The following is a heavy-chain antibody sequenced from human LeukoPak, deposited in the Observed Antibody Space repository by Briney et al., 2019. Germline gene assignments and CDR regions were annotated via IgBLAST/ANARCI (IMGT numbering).Heavy chain of an antibody. D-gene: IGHD3-16*01. Sequence: SETLSLTCAVSGGSISSSIWWRWVRQPPGKGLEWIAEIYQSGRTNYNPSLRSRVTMSVDKSTNQFSLKLASVTAADTAVYYCARGGSYVYFDYWGQGTLVTVTS. CDR1: GGSISSSIW. V-gene: IGHV4-4*02. J-gene: IGHJ4*02. CDR3: ARGGSYVYFDY. CDR2: IYQSGRT.